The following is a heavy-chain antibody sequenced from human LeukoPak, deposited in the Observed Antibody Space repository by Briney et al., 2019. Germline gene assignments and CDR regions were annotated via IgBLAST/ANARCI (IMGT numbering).Heavy chain of an antibody. CDR3: ARDIYFYGDYVIDY. Sequence: GGSLRLSCAASGFTFSNYAMHWVRQAPGKGLEWVAVIWYDGSNKYYADSVKGRFTISRDNSKNTLYLQMNSLRAEDTAVYYCARDIYFYGDYVIDYWGQGALVTVSS. J-gene: IGHJ4*02. V-gene: IGHV3-33*01. CDR2: IWYDGSNK. CDR1: GFTFSNYA. D-gene: IGHD4-17*01.